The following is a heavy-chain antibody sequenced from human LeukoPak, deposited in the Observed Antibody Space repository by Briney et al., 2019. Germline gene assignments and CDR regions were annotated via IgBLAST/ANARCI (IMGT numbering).Heavy chain of an antibody. J-gene: IGHJ4*02. V-gene: IGHV4-39*01. CDR2: VYYSGST. Sequence: SEXXSLTCSVSGGSISSSSYYWGWIRQPPGKGLEWIGNVYYSGSTYYNPSLKSRVTISVDTSENQFSLKLSSVTAADTAVYYCARLATAYLGFDSWGQGTLVTVSS. CDR3: ARLATAYLGFDS. CDR1: GGSISSSSYY. D-gene: IGHD2/OR15-2a*01.